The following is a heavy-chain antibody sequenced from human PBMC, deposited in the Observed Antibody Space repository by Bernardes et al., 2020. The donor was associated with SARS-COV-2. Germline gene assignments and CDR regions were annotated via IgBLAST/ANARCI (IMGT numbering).Heavy chain of an antibody. CDR3: HEGDTAMIKFYSMYV. CDR1: GFSFSGAW. J-gene: IGHJ6*02. CDR2: IKSNGDGGTA. D-gene: IGHD5-18*01. V-gene: IGHV3-15*01. Sequence: GGSLRLSCVASGFSFSGAWMSWVRQAPGKGLEWVGRIKSNGDGGTADYAAPVKGRFSISRDDSKKTLYLQMNSLKTEDTAVYYCHEGDTAMIKFYSMYVWGHGTSVTVSS.